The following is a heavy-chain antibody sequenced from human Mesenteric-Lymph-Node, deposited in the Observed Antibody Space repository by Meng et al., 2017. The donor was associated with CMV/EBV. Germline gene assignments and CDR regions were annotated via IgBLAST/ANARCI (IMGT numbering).Heavy chain of an antibody. CDR3: VRGGGGSYSWNDEAFDI. J-gene: IGHJ3*02. V-gene: IGHV3-23*03. Sequence: FTFSSYAMSWVRQAPGKGLEWVSVIYSGGSSTYYADSVKGRFTISRDNSKNTLYLQMNSLRAEDTAVYYCVRGGGGSYSWNDEAFDIWGQGTMVTVSS. CDR1: FTFSSYA. D-gene: IGHD1-26*01. CDR2: IYSGGSST.